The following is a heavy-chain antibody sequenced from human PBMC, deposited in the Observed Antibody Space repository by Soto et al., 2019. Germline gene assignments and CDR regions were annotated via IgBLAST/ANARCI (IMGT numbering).Heavy chain of an antibody. J-gene: IGHJ4*02. CDR2: INPNSGGT. V-gene: IGHV1-2*02. D-gene: IGHD1-26*01. CDR3: ARDWYRARPTWVDY. CDR1: GYTFTGYC. Sequence: ASVKVSCKASGYTFTGYCMHWVRQAPGQGLEWMGWINPNSGGTNYAQKFQGRVTMTRDTSISTAYMELSRLRSDDTAVYYCARDWYRARPTWVDYWGQGTLVTVSS.